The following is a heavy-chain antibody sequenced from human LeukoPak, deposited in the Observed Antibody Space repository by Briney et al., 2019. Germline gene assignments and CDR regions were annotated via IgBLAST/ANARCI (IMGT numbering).Heavy chain of an antibody. CDR1: GASFSDHY. D-gene: IGHD1-1*01. CDR2: IDQSRST. CDR3: AASSQLGSYNWFDP. V-gene: IGHV4-34*01. J-gene: IGHJ5*02. Sequence: SETLSLTCAVYGASFSDHYWTWIRQPPGKGLEWIGEIDQSRSTKCNPSLKGRVTISLDTSKNQFSLDLTSVTAADTAVYYCAASSQLGSYNWFDPWSQGTPVTVSS.